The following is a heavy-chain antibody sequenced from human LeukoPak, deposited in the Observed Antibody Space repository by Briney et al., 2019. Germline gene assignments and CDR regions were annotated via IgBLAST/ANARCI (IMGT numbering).Heavy chain of an antibody. CDR2: ISSSGTTI. D-gene: IGHD6-6*01. CDR3: TRDRRY. Sequence: GGSLRLSCAASGFTFSNEMSWVRQAPGKGLEWVSYISSSGTTIYYADSVKGRFTISRDNAKNSLYLQMNSLRAEDTAVYYCTRDRRYWGQGTLVTVSS. J-gene: IGHJ4*02. V-gene: IGHV3-48*03. CDR1: GFTFSNE.